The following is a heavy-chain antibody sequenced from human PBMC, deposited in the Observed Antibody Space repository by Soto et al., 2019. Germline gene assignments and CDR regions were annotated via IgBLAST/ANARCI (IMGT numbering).Heavy chain of an antibody. CDR2: IYYSGST. CDR3: ARDLDSGYDSNWFDP. D-gene: IGHD5-12*01. J-gene: IGHJ5*02. Sequence: QVQLQESGPGLVKPSETLSLTCTVSGGSISSYYWSWIRQPPGKGLEWIGYIYYSGSTNYNPSLTSRVTISVDTSKNQFSLKLSSVTAADTAVYYCARDLDSGYDSNWFDPWGQGTLVTVSS. V-gene: IGHV4-59*01. CDR1: GGSISSYY.